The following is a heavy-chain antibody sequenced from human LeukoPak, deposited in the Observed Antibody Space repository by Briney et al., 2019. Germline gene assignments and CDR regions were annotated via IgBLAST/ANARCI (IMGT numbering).Heavy chain of an antibody. CDR3: ARDWPGYSYGYDAGVDY. CDR1: GFTFSSYG. D-gene: IGHD5-18*01. V-gene: IGHV3-48*01. J-gene: IGHJ4*02. CDR2: ISSSSSTI. Sequence: PGGSLRLSCAASGFTFSSYGMNWVRQAPGKGLEWVSYISSSSSTIYYADSVKGRFTISRDNAKNSLYLQMNSLRAEDTAVYYCARDWPGYSYGYDAGVDYWGQGTLVTVSS.